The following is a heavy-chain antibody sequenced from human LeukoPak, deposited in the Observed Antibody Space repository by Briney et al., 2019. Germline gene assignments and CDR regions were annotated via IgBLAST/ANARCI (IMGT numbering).Heavy chain of an antibody. D-gene: IGHD3-10*01. Sequence: GSLRLSCAASGFTFSSYAMSWIRQPPGKGLEWIGSIYYSGSTYYNPSLKSRVTISVDTSKNQFSLKLSSVTAADTAVYYCARHKTSYYGSVIDASDIWGQGTMVTVSS. CDR2: IYYSGST. J-gene: IGHJ3*02. CDR1: GFTFSSYA. CDR3: ARHKTSYYGSVIDASDI. V-gene: IGHV4-39*01.